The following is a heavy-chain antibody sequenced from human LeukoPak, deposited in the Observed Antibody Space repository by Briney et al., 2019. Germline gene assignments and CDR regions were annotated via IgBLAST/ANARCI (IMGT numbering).Heavy chain of an antibody. CDR3: AKGAYDYIEIAYFDS. D-gene: IGHD5-12*01. V-gene: IGHV3-23*01. Sequence: PGGSLRLSCAASGFTSTNYATNWVRQAPGKGLEWVSVLIGSSGSTDYADSVKGRFTISRDISKNTLFLQMNSLRAEDTAIYYCAKGAYDYIEIAYFDSWGRGTLVTVSS. CDR2: LIGSSGST. CDR1: GFTSTNYA. J-gene: IGHJ4*02.